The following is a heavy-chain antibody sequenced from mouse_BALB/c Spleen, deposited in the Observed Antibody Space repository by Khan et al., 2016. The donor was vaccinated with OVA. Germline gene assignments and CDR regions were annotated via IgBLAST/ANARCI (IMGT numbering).Heavy chain of an antibody. CDR3: ARLAYYYDSEGFAY. CDR2: VSIGGHYT. J-gene: IGHJ3*01. V-gene: IGHV5-6*01. CDR1: GFTFSTYG. D-gene: IGHD1-1*01. Sequence: EVQLVESGGDVVKPGGSLKLSCAASGFTFSTYGMSWVRQTPDKRLEWVATVSIGGHYTYYPDTVKGRFTISRDNAKNTLYLQMSSLKSEDTAMFYCARLAYYYDSEGFAYWGQGTLVTVSA.